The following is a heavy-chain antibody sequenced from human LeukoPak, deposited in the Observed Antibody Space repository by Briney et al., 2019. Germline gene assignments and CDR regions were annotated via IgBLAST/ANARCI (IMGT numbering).Heavy chain of an antibody. D-gene: IGHD3-10*01. CDR1: GYTFTGYY. J-gene: IGHJ4*02. V-gene: IGHV1-2*04. CDR2: INPNSGGT. CDR3: ARAPYYYGSGSPSYFDY. Sequence: ASVKVSCKASGYTFTGYYMHWVRQAPGPGLEWMGWINPNSGGTSYAQKFQGWVTMTRDTSISTAYMEVSRLRSDDTAVYYCARAPYYYGSGSPSYFDYWGQGTLVTVSS.